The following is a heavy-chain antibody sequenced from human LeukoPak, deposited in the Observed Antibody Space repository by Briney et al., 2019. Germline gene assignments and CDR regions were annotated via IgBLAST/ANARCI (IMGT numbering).Heavy chain of an antibody. J-gene: IGHJ5*02. CDR3: ATNLASQYYDFWSGDNWFDP. CDR2: IRYDGSNK. CDR1: GFTFSSYG. Sequence: GGSLRLSCAASGFTFSSYGMHWVRQAPGKGLEWVAFIRYDGSNKYYADSVKGRFTISRDNSKNTLYLQMNSLRAEDTAVYYCATNLASQYYDFWSGDNWFDPWGQGTLVTVSS. D-gene: IGHD3-3*01. V-gene: IGHV3-30*02.